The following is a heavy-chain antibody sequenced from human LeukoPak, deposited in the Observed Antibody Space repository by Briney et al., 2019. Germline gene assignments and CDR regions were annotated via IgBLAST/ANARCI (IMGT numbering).Heavy chain of an antibody. J-gene: IGHJ4*02. CDR1: GFTFSSYA. CDR2: ISSSGSTI. D-gene: IGHD6-25*01. V-gene: IGHV3-48*03. CDR3: ARDRRLASFDY. Sequence: GGSLRLSCAASGFTFSSYAMNWVRQAPGKGLEWVSYISSSGSTIYYADSVKGRFTISRDNAKNSLYLQMNSLRAEDAAIYYCARDRRLASFDYGGQGTLVTVSS.